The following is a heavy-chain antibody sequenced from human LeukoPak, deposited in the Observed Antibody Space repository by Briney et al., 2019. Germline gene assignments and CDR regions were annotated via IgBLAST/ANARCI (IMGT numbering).Heavy chain of an antibody. D-gene: IGHD4-17*01. V-gene: IGHV3-33*01. CDR1: GFTFSSYG. J-gene: IGHJ4*02. CDR3: ARDHARTTVVTLDLYYFDY. Sequence: PGGSLRLSCAASGFTFSSYGMHWVRQAPGKGLEWVAVIWYDGSNKYYADSVKGRFTISRDNSKNTLYLQMNSLRAEDTAVYYCARDHARTTVVTLDLYYFDYWRQGTLVTVSS. CDR2: IWYDGSNK.